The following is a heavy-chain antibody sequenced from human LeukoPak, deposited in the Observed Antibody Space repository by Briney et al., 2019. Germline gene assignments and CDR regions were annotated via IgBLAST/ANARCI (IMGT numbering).Heavy chain of an antibody. Sequence: ASVKVSCKASGYTFTDNYIHWVRQAPGQGPEWMGWINANSGATDYAQKFQGRVTVTRDTSISTTYMELSSLRSEDTAVYYCARDPGIAAAHADYWGQGTLVTVSS. CDR2: INANSGAT. V-gene: IGHV1-2*02. D-gene: IGHD6-13*01. CDR3: ARDPGIAAAHADY. J-gene: IGHJ4*02. CDR1: GYTFTDNY.